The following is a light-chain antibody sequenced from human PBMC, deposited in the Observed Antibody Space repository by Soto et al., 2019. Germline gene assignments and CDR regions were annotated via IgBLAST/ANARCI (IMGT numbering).Light chain of an antibody. CDR1: QSVSSY. Sequence: EIVLTQSPATLSLSPGGRATISCRASQSVSSYLAWYQQKPGQAPRLLIYDASTRATGVPTRFSGSRSGAEFTLTINSLQSEDFAVYYCQPYNNWPLTFGGGTKVDIK. CDR2: DAS. J-gene: IGKJ4*01. V-gene: IGKV3-15*01. CDR3: QPYNNWPLT.